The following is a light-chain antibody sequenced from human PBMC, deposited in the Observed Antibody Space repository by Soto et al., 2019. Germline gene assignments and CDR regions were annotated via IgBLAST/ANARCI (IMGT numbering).Light chain of an antibody. Sequence: EIVMTQSPATLSGSPGDRATLSCRASQSVRSNLAWYQQKPGQAPRLLIYGASTRATGIPARFSGSGSGTEFTLTISSLQSEDFAVYYCQQYNNWTFGQGTKVEIK. CDR3: QQYNNWT. V-gene: IGKV3-15*01. J-gene: IGKJ1*01. CDR1: QSVRSN. CDR2: GAS.